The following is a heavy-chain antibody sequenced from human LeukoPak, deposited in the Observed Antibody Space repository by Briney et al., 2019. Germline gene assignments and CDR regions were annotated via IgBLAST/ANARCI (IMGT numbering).Heavy chain of an antibody. D-gene: IGHD3-10*01. J-gene: IGHJ6*04. CDR1: GGSFSGYY. Sequence: SETLSLTCAVYGGSFSGYYWSWIRQPPGKGLEWIGEINHSGSTNYNPSLKSRVTISVDTSKNQFSLKLSSVTAADTAVYYCARVRTLWFGVWGKGTTVTISS. CDR3: ARVRTLWFGV. V-gene: IGHV4-34*01. CDR2: INHSGST.